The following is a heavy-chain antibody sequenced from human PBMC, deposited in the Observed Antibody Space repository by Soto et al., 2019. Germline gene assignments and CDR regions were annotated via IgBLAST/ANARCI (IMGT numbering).Heavy chain of an antibody. CDR1: GFTFSSYW. CDR3: ARDSQLGYCSSTSCYHDAFDI. V-gene: IGHV3-7*01. CDR2: IKQDGSEK. J-gene: IGHJ3*02. Sequence: GGSLRLSCAASGFTFSSYWMSWVRQAPGKGLEWVANIKQDGSEKYYVDSVKGRFTIARDNAKNSLYLKMNSLRAEDTAVYYCARDSQLGYCSSTSCYHDAFDIWGQGTMVTVSS. D-gene: IGHD2-2*01.